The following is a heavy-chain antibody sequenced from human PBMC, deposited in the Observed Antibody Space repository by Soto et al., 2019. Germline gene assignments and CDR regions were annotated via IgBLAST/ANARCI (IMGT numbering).Heavy chain of an antibody. D-gene: IGHD5-12*01. J-gene: IGHJ4*02. CDR2: SYSGGST. CDR1: WFTVSNNY. Sequence: VGSLRLSCVASWFTVSNNYMSWVRQAPGKGLEWVSVSYSGGSTDYADSVKGRFTISRDNSKNTLYLQMNSLRADDTAVYYCARARDGYNFLYEPTWGQGTLVTVSS. CDR3: ARARDGYNFLYEPT. V-gene: IGHV3-53*01.